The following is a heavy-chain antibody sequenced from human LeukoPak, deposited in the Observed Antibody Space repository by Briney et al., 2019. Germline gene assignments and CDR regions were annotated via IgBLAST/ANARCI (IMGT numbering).Heavy chain of an antibody. V-gene: IGHV4-34*01. CDR3: AREYYDILTGYLSQVYYYYYGMDV. Sequence: SETLSLTCAVYGGSFSGYYWSWIRQPPGKGLEWIGEINHSGSTNYNPSLKSRVTISVDTSKNQFSLKLSSVTAADTAVYYCAREYYDILTGYLSQVYYYYYGMDVWGQGTTVTVSS. J-gene: IGHJ6*02. D-gene: IGHD3-9*01. CDR2: INHSGST. CDR1: GGSFSGYY.